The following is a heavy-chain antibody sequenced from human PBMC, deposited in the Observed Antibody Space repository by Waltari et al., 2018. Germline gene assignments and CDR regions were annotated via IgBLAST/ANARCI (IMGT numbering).Heavy chain of an antibody. V-gene: IGHV4-61*02. J-gene: IGHJ4*02. CDR2: IHTNGNT. CDR3: AISNSGYDLFDY. D-gene: IGHD5-12*01. Sequence: QAQLQESGPGLVKPSQTPSLTCTVSGGSLRRGGFYWSWTRQPAGKGLEWIGRIHTNGNTNYSPSLKSRVTISLDTSKIQVSLKLSSVTAADTAVYYCAISNSGYDLFDYWGQGTLVTVSS. CDR1: GGSLRRGGFY.